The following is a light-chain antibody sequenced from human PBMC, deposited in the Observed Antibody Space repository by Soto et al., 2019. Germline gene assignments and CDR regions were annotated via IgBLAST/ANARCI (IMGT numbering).Light chain of an antibody. Sequence: IVLTKSPGTLSLSPGERTSPLCKASQSISRYLAWYQQKPGQGPRLLIYGASSRATGTPDRFSGSGSGTDFTLTISRLEPEDFAVYYCQQYGSSPVTFGQGTKVDNK. CDR1: QSISRY. CDR3: QQYGSSPVT. CDR2: GAS. V-gene: IGKV3-20*01. J-gene: IGKJ1*01.